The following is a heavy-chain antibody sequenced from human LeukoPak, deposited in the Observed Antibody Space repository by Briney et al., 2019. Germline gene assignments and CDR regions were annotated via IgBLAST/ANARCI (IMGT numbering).Heavy chain of an antibody. J-gene: IGHJ4*02. Sequence: SETLSLTCTVSGGSISSYYWSWIRQPPGKGLEGIGYIYYRGSTNYNPSLKSRVTISVDTSKNQFSLKLSSVTAADTAVYYCARLVDMYYFDYWGQGTLVTVSS. CDR3: ARLVDMYYFDY. V-gene: IGHV4-59*08. D-gene: IGHD5-12*01. CDR1: GGSISSYY. CDR2: IYYRGST.